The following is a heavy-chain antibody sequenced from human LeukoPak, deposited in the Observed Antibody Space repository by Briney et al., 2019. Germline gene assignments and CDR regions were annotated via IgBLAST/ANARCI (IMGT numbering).Heavy chain of an antibody. CDR2: ISSGSGTI. D-gene: IGHD2-2*01. J-gene: IGHJ4*02. CDR1: GFTFSDYN. V-gene: IGHV3-48*04. Sequence: GGSLRLSCAASGFTFSDYNMNWVRQAPGKGLEWVSYISSGSGTIYYADSVKGRFTISRDNAKNSLFLQMNSLRAEDTAVYYCARDRYCSSTSCFMATYDYWGQGTLVTVSS. CDR3: ARDRYCSSTSCFMATYDY.